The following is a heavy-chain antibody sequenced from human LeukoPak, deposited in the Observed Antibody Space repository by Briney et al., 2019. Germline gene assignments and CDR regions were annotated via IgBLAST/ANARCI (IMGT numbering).Heavy chain of an antibody. V-gene: IGHV4-4*07. Sequence: PSETLSLTCTVSGVSISSYYWSWIRQSAGKGLEWIGRIYVSGTTNYNPSLESRVTMSVDTSKNQFSLKLTSVTAADTSVYYCAREWDGASVWFDPWGQGTLVTVPS. CDR1: GVSISSYY. CDR2: IYVSGTT. CDR3: AREWDGASVWFDP. J-gene: IGHJ5*02. D-gene: IGHD1-26*01.